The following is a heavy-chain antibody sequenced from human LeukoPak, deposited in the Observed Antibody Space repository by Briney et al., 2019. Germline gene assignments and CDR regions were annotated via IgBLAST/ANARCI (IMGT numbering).Heavy chain of an antibody. J-gene: IGHJ4*02. D-gene: IGHD1-26*01. CDR3: AGGPWSGSYLPFDY. CDR1: GGTFSTYI. CDR2: IIPILGIA. Sequence: SVKVSCKASGGTFSTYIISWVRQAPGQGLEWMGRIIPILGIANYAQKFQGRVTITADKSTSTAYMELSSLTSDDTAVYYCAGGPWSGSYLPFDYWGQGTLVTVSS. V-gene: IGHV1-69*02.